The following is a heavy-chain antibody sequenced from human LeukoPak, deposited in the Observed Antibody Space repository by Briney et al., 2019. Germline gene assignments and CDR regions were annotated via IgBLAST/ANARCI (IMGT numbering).Heavy chain of an antibody. Sequence: SETLSLTCPVSGGSISSYYWSWIRQPPGKGLEWIGYIYYSGSTNYNPSLTSRVPISVETSKNQCSLKLISVNAADTAVYYWARVTAAGMSGYYYYYMDVWGKGTTVTPSS. CDR1: GGSISSYY. D-gene: IGHD6-13*01. J-gene: IGHJ6*03. CDR2: IYYSGST. V-gene: IGHV4-59*01. CDR3: ARVTAAGMSGYYYYYMDV.